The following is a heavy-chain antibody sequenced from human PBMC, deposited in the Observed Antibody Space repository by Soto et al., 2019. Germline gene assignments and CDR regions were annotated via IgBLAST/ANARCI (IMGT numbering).Heavy chain of an antibody. V-gene: IGHV4-59*01. J-gene: IGHJ5*02. CDR1: GGSISSNY. Sequence: SETLSLTCTVSGGSISSNYWSWIRQPPGKGLEWIGYFYNSGSTNYNPSLKSQVTISVDTSKNQFSLKLSSVTAADTAVYYCGRGSSWYDVDWFDPWGPGTLVTVSS. CDR2: FYNSGST. D-gene: IGHD6-13*01. CDR3: GRGSSWYDVDWFDP.